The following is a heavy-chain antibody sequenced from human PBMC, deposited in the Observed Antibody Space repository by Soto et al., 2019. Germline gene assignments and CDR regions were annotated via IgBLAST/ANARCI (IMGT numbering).Heavy chain of an antibody. D-gene: IGHD6-13*01. Sequence: GESLKISCKGSGYSFTGYWIGWVRQMPGKGLEWMGIIYPGDSDTSSSPSFQGQVTISADKSISTAYLQWSSLTASATAMYYCARVIEADDQGSYCFDYAGRAALVAVSS. CDR3: ARVIEADDQGSYCFDY. CDR1: GYSFTGYW. J-gene: IGHJ4*02. V-gene: IGHV5-51*01. CDR2: IYPGDSDT.